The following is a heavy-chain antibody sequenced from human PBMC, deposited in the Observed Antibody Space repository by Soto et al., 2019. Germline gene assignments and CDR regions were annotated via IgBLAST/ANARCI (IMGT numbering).Heavy chain of an antibody. CDR2: IGTAGDT. CDR3: ARGPPNILEWLPPTYYMDV. J-gene: IGHJ6*03. Sequence: SGGSLRLSCAASGFTFSSYDMHWVRQATGKGLEWVSAIGTAGDTYYPGSVKGRFTISRENAKNSLYLQMNSLRAGDTAVYYCARGPPNILEWLPPTYYMDVWGKGTTVTVSS. CDR1: GFTFSSYD. V-gene: IGHV3-13*01. D-gene: IGHD3-3*01.